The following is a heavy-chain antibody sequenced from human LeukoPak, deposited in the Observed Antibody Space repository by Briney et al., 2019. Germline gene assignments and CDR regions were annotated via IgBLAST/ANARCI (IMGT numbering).Heavy chain of an antibody. D-gene: IGHD1/OR15-1a*01. CDR2: IYYSGGT. CDR1: GGSISSYY. V-gene: IGHV4-59*08. J-gene: IGHJ4*02. CDR3: ARLTNPLDY. Sequence: SETLSLTCTVSGGSISSYYWSWIRQPPGKGLEWIGYIYYSGGTNYNPSLKSRVTISVDTSKNQFSLKLSSVTAADTAVYYCARLTNPLDYWGQGTLVTVSS.